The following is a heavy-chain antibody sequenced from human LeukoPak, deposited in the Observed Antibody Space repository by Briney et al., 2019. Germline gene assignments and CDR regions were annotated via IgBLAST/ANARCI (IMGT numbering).Heavy chain of an antibody. J-gene: IGHJ6*02. CDR3: ARLGRLTNYYYYYGLDV. V-gene: IGHV3-48*04. CDR1: EFTLSDYS. Sequence: GGSLRLSCVVSEFTLSDYSMNWVRQAPGERLGWLSYISSGGITDYADSVKGRFTIVRDSANNSLHLHMNSLRVEDTAVYYCARLGRLTNYYYYYGLDVWGQGTTVTVSS. CDR2: ISSGGIT. D-gene: IGHD3-10*01.